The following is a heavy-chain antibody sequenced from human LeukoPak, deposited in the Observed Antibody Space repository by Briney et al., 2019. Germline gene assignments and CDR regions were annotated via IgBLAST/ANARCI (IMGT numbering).Heavy chain of an antibody. J-gene: IGHJ4*02. CDR2: ISSSGSTT. V-gene: IGHV3-48*03. CDR3: ARGTGCDY. CDR1: GFTFSSYG. D-gene: IGHD2-8*02. Sequence: GGSLRLSCAASGFTFSSYGMNWVRQAPGKGLEWVSYISSSGSTTYYADSVKGRFTISRDNAKSSLYLQVNSLRAEDTAVYYCARGTGCDYWGQGTLVTVSS.